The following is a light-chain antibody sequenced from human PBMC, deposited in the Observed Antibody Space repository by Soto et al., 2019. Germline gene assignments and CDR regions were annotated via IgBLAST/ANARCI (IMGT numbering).Light chain of an antibody. Sequence: EIVLTQSPGTLSLSPGERASLSCRASQTLSDNFLAWYQQKPGQAPRLLIYGASNRAIGISDRFSGSGSGTDFTLTISRLEPEDFAVYYCQQYVDIGWTFGHGTKVEIK. V-gene: IGKV3-20*01. J-gene: IGKJ1*01. CDR1: QTLSDNF. CDR2: GAS. CDR3: QQYVDIGWT.